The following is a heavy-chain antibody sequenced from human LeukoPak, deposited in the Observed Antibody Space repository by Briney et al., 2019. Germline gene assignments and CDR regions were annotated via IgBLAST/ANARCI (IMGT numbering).Heavy chain of an antibody. Sequence: GGSLRLSCAVSGFTFSHARMSWVRQAPGKGLEWVGRIKSEVDGGTTDYAAPVKGRFTIARDDSKNTLYLQMNSLKSEDTAVYYCTTIRGFCGGRSCLGYWGQGTLVTVSS. CDR2: IKSEVDGGTT. D-gene: IGHD2-15*01. CDR1: GFTFSHAR. V-gene: IGHV3-15*01. CDR3: TTIRGFCGGRSCLGY. J-gene: IGHJ4*02.